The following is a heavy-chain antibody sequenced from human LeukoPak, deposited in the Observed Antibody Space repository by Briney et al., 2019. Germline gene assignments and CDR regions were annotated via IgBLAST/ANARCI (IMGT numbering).Heavy chain of an antibody. D-gene: IGHD3-22*01. V-gene: IGHV3-49*03. Sequence: GGSLRLSCTASGFTFGDYAMSWFRQAPGKGLEWVGFIRSKAYGGTTEYAASVKGRFTISRDDSKSIAYLQMNSLKTEDTAVYYCTRGWPQYYYDSLEAFDIWGQGTMVTVSS. CDR1: GFTFGDYA. CDR2: IRSKAYGGTT. J-gene: IGHJ3*02. CDR3: TRGWPQYYYDSLEAFDI.